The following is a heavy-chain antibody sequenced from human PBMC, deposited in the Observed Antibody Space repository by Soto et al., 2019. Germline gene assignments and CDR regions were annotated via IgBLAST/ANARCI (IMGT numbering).Heavy chain of an antibody. D-gene: IGHD1-1*01. CDR2: IWYDGGKE. V-gene: IGHV3-33*01. CDR3: ARDRSAGNYFYYGMDV. J-gene: IGHJ6*02. CDR1: GLPFNRNG. Sequence: GGSLRLSCAASGLPFNRNGMHWVRQAPGKGLEWVAVIWYDGGKEYYSDSVKGRFTISRDNSKNMLYLQMNSVRVEDTAVYFCARDRSAGNYFYYGMDVWGQGTTVTVSS.